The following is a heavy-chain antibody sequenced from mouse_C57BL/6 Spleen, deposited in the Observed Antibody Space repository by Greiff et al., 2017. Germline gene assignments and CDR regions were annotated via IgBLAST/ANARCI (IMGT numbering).Heavy chain of an antibody. CDR3: ARIWDDGRTNGYFDV. J-gene: IGHJ1*03. V-gene: IGHV1-69*01. D-gene: IGHD2-3*01. Sequence: VQLQQPGAELVMPGASVKLSCKASGYTFTSSWMHWVKQRPGQGLEWIGEIDPSVSYTNYNQKFKGKYTSTVDGSSSTAYMQLRGLASEASAVYYCARIWDDGRTNGYFDVWGTGATVTVSS. CDR1: GYTFTSSW. CDR2: IDPSVSYT.